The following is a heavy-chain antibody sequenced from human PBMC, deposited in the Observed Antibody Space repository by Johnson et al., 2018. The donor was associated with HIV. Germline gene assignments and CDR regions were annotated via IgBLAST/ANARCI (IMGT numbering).Heavy chain of an antibody. CDR3: ARVGVDDAFDF. D-gene: IGHD2-15*01. J-gene: IGHJ3*01. CDR2: IRYDGSNE. V-gene: IGHV3-30*02. Sequence: QVQLVESGGGVVQPGGSLRLSCVASGFIFSTYGMHWVRQAPGKGLEWLAFIRYDGSNEYYVDSVKGRFSISRDNAKNSLFLQMNSLRAEDTALYSCARVGVDDAFDFWGQGTMVTVSS. CDR1: GFIFSTYG.